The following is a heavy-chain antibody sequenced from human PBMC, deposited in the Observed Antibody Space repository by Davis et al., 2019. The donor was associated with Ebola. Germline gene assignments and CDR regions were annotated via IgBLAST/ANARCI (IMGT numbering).Heavy chain of an antibody. J-gene: IGHJ3*02. CDR1: GDSISSGGYY. CDR2: IYYTGIT. Sequence: PSETLSLTCTVSGDSISSGGYYWSWIRQHPGKGLEWIGYIYYTGITDYNPSLRSRVTMSVDTSKNQFSLKLSSVTAADTAVYYCARDDPYYYDSSGYYPIGAFDIWGQGTMVTVSS. D-gene: IGHD3-22*01. CDR3: ARDDPYYYDSSGYYPIGAFDI. V-gene: IGHV4-31*03.